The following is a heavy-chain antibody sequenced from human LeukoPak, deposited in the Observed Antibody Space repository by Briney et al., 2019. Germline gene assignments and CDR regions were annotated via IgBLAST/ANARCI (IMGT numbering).Heavy chain of an antibody. CDR2: INHSGST. CDR3: ASSPPYRAISAFDI. V-gene: IGHV4-34*01. CDR1: GGSFSGYY. D-gene: IGHD3-3*02. J-gene: IGHJ3*02. Sequence: PSETLSLTCAVYGGSFSGYYWSWIRQPPGKGLEWIGEINHSGSTNYNPSLKSRVTISVDTSKNQFSLKLSSVTAADTAVYYCASSPPYRAISAFDIWGQGTMVTVSS.